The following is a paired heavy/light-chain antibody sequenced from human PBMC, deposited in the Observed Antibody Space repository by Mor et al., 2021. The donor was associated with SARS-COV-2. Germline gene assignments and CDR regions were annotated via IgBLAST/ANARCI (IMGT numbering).Heavy chain of an antibody. CDR3: ARHEGTTVTSPFEF. Sequence: QLQLQESGPGLVKPSETLSLTCIVSGGSMSSSNYYWAWIRQPPGKGLEWIGSISSSGYIYHNPSLESRVTDITISIDTSKSQFSLKMRSVTATDTAVYYCARHEGTTVTSPFEFWGQGTLVTVSS. D-gene: IGHD4-17*01. J-gene: IGHJ4*02. CDR1: GGSMSSSNYY. V-gene: IGHV4-39*01. CDR2: ISSSGYI.
Light chain of an antibody. V-gene: IGKV1-5*03. J-gene: IGKJ4*01. CDR3: LQFRAYLT. Sequence: DIQMTQSPSTLSASVGDRVTITCRASQSISNWVAWYQQKPGKVPDLLIYKASSLKGGVPSRFSGSGSGTEFTLTISSVQPDDFATYYCLQFRAYLTFGGGTRVEI. CDR1: QSISNW. CDR2: KAS.